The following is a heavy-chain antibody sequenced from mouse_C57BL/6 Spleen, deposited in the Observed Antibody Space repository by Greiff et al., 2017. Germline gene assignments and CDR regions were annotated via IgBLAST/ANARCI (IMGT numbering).Heavy chain of an antibody. CDR3: ARTGYYDGSSWWYFDV. CDR1: GYTFTSYW. CDR2: IYPSDSET. D-gene: IGHD1-1*01. Sequence: QVLLQQPGAELVRPGSSVKLSCKASGYTFTSYWMDWVKQRPGQGLEWIGNIYPSDSETHYNQKFKDKATLTVDKSSSTAYLQLSSLTSEDSAVSDCARTGYYDGSSWWYFDVWGTGTTVTAAS. J-gene: IGHJ1*03. V-gene: IGHV1-61*01.